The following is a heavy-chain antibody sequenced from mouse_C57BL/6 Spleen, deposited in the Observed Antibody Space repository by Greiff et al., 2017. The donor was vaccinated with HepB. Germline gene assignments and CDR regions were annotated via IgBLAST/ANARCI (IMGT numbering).Heavy chain of an antibody. V-gene: IGHV1-81*01. CDR1: GYTFTSYG. CDR2: IYPRSGNT. Sequence: QVQLKQSGAELARPGASVKLSCKASGYTFTSYGISWVKQRPGQGLEWIGEIYPRSGNTYYNEKFKGKATLTADTSSSTAYMELRSLTSEDSAVYFGARDYDKGFDYWGQGTTLTVAS. D-gene: IGHD2-4*01. CDR3: ARDYDKGFDY. J-gene: IGHJ2*01.